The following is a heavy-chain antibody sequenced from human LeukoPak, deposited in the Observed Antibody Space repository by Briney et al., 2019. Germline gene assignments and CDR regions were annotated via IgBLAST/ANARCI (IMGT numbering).Heavy chain of an antibody. J-gene: IGHJ6*03. Sequence: GGSLRLSCAGSGFTFSTYWMSWVRQAPGKGLEWVANIKQDGSAKYYVDSVKGRFTISRDNAKNSLYLQMNSLRAEDTAVYYCAKVGGVGATTLGYYMDVWGKGTTVTVSS. CDR1: GFTFSTYW. CDR2: IKQDGSAK. V-gene: IGHV3-7*01. CDR3: AKVGGVGATTLGYYMDV. D-gene: IGHD1-26*01.